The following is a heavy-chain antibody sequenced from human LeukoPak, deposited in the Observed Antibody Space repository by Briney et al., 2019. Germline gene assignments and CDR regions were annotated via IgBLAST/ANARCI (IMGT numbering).Heavy chain of an antibody. D-gene: IGHD4-23*01. CDR1: GFTFSSYS. V-gene: IGHV3-21*04. CDR3: AKGVVIPTGLVDY. Sequence: AGGSLRLSCAASGFTFSSYSMNWVRQAPGKGLEWVSSISSTSSYIYYADSVKGRFTISRDNSKNSLYLQMNSLRTEDTALYYCAKGVVIPTGLVDYWGQGTLVTVSS. J-gene: IGHJ4*02. CDR2: ISSTSSYI.